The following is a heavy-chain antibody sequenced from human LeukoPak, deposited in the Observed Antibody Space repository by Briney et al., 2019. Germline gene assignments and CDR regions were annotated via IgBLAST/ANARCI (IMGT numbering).Heavy chain of an antibody. V-gene: IGHV4-30-2*01. CDR1: GGSISSGGYS. J-gene: IGHJ4*02. CDR2: IYHSGST. CDR3: ARGTAAGTGSFDY. Sequence: SETLSLTCAVPGGSISSGGYSWSWIRQPPGKGLEWIGYIYHSGSTYYNPSLKSRVTISVDRSKNQFSLKLSSVTAADTAVYYCARGTAAGTGSFDYWGQGTLVTVSS. D-gene: IGHD6-13*01.